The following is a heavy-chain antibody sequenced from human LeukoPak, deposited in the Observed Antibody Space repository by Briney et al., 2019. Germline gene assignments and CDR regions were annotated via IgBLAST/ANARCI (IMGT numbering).Heavy chain of an antibody. V-gene: IGHV1-2*02. J-gene: IGHJ4*02. CDR3: ARDSAQAIAAAGNPV. CDR1: GYTFTGYY. D-gene: IGHD6-13*01. CDR2: FNPNSGGT. Sequence: GASVKVSCKASGYTFTGYYMHWVRQAPGQGLEWMGWFNPNSGGTNYAQKFQGRVTMTRDTSISTAYMELSRLRSDDTAVYYCARDSAQAIAAAGNPVWGQGTLVTVCS.